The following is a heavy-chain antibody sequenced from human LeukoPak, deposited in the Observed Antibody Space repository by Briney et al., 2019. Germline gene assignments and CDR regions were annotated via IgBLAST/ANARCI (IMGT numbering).Heavy chain of an antibody. J-gene: IGHJ4*02. CDR2: ISYDGSNK. Sequence: GRSLRLSCAASGFTFSSYAVHWVRQAPGKGLEWVAVISYDGSNKYYADSVKGRFTISRDNSKNTLYLQMNSLRVEDMAVYFCANIREKYYYASSGYSSTYYFDYWGQGTLVTVSS. CDR1: GFTFSSYA. D-gene: IGHD3-22*01. CDR3: ANIREKYYYASSGYSSTYYFDY. V-gene: IGHV3-30*04.